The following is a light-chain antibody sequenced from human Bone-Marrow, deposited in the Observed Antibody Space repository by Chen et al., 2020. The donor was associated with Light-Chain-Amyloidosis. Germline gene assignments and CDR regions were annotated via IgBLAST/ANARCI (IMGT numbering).Light chain of an antibody. CDR1: SSNIGSNY. Sequence: QSVLTQPPSASGTPGQRVTISCSGSSSNIGSNYVYWYQQHPGTAPKLLIYRNNQRPSGVPDRFSGAKAGTSASLAISGLRSEDEADYYCAAWDDSLRVFGGGTKLTGL. CDR2: RNN. V-gene: IGLV1-47*01. J-gene: IGLJ3*02. CDR3: AAWDDSLRV.